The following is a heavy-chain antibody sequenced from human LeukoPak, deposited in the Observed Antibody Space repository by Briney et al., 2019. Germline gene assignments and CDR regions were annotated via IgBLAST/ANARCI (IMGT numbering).Heavy chain of an antibody. CDR3: ARCPRDYGDYPYDY. Sequence: SETLSLTCTVSGGSIGSYYWSWIRQPPGKGLEWIGYIYYSGSTNYNPSLKSRVTISVDTSKNQFSLKLSSVTAADTAVYYCARCPRDYGDYPYDYWGQGTLVTVSS. CDR2: IYYSGST. V-gene: IGHV4-59*08. J-gene: IGHJ4*02. D-gene: IGHD4-17*01. CDR1: GGSIGSYY.